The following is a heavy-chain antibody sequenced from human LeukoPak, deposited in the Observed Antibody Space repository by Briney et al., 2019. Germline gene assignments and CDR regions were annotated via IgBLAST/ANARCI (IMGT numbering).Heavy chain of an antibody. CDR1: GFTFSSYA. CDR2: ISSSGGNGYSI. Sequence: PGGSLRLSCAASGFTFSSYAMSWIRQAPGKGLEWVSYISSSGGNGYSIYYADSVKGRFTISRDNAKNSLYLQMNSLRAEDTAMYYCVRFLGGYGDYFDYWGQGTLVTVSS. D-gene: IGHD5-12*01. J-gene: IGHJ4*02. CDR3: VRFLGGYGDYFDY. V-gene: IGHV3-11*01.